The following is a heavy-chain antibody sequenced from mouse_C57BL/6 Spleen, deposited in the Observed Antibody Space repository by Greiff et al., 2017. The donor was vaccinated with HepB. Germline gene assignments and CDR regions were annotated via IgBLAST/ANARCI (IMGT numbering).Heavy chain of an antibody. CDR1: GYSITSGYY. D-gene: IGHD1-1*01. CDR3: AREVDYGSSSLYAMDY. J-gene: IGHJ4*01. Sequence: ESGPGLVKPSQSLSLTCSVTGYSITSGYYWNWIRQFPGNTLEWMGYISYDGSNNYNPSLKNRIPITRDTSKNQFFLKLNSVTTEDTATYYCAREVDYGSSSLYAMDYWGQGTSVTVSS. V-gene: IGHV3-6*01. CDR2: ISYDGSN.